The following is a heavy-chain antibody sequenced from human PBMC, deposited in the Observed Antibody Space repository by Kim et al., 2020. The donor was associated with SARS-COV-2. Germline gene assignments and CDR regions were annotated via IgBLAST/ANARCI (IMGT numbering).Heavy chain of an antibody. D-gene: IGHD2-2*01. CDR2: IKQDGSEK. V-gene: IGHV3-7*03. CDR1: GFTFSSYW. CDR3: ARENNAYTEHCSSTSCRNYYYYGMDV. J-gene: IGHJ6*02. Sequence: GGSLRLSCAASGFTFSSYWMSWVRQAPGKGLEWVANIKQDGSEKYYVDSVKGRFTISRDNAKNSLYLQMNSLRAEDTAVYYCARENNAYTEHCSSTSCRNYYYYGMDVWGQGTTVTVSS.